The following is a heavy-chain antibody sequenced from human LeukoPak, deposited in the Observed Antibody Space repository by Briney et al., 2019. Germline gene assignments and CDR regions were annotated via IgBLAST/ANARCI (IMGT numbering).Heavy chain of an antibody. Sequence: ASVKVSCKASGYTFTTYDINWVRRATGQGLEWMGWMNPNSGNTGYAQKFQGRVIMTRNTSINTAYMELSNLRFDGTAVYYCARLGSRGDFWGQGTLVTVSS. CDR2: MNPNSGNT. CDR3: ARLGSRGDF. J-gene: IGHJ4*02. D-gene: IGHD3-10*01. CDR1: GYTFTTYD. V-gene: IGHV1-8*01.